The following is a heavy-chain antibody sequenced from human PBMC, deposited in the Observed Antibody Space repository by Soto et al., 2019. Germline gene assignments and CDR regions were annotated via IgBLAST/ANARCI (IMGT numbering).Heavy chain of an antibody. CDR3: ARRYGSCFDF. CDR1: GGSTIWFH. J-gene: IGHJ4*02. CDR2: IYYSGST. Sequence: LEAPCPPRTVSGGSTIWFHCSLIRQPPGKGLEWIGYIYYSGSTNYNPSLKSRVTISVDTSKNQFSLNLSSVTAADTAVYYCARRYGSCFDFWGQGTLVTVSS. V-gene: IGHV4-59*01. D-gene: IGHD1-26*01.